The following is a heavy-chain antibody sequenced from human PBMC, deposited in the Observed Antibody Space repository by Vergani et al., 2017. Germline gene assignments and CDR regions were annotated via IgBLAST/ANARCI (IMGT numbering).Heavy chain of an antibody. V-gene: IGHV3-30*02. D-gene: IGHD2-21*02. CDR2: IGKDGFNT. J-gene: IGHJ4*02. Sequence: QVQLVESAGGVVQPGGSLRLSCAASGFTFSNFGMLWIRQAPGKGLEWLAYIGKDGFNTRYRDDVKGRFTVSRDNSKDILYLQMDSLRSEDTVLYYCAKYLRDSTDGLPDSWGPGTLVIVSS. CDR3: AKYLRDSTDGLPDS. CDR1: GFTFSNFG.